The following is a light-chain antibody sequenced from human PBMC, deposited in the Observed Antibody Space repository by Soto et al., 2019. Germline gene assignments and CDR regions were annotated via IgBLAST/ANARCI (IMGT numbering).Light chain of an antibody. CDR2: EVS. CDR3: ASHGNSRV. V-gene: IGLV2-14*01. Sequence: QSALTQPASVSGSPGQSITISCTGSNSDIGAYNYVSWYQQHPGKAPKFIMYEVSIRPSGVSNRFSGSKSGNTASLTISGLQGEDEADYDCASHGNSRVFGGGTKLTVL. J-gene: IGLJ2*01. CDR1: NSDIGAYNY.